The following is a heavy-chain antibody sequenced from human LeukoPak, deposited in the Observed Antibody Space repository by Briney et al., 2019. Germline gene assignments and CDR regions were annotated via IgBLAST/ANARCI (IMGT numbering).Heavy chain of an antibody. D-gene: IGHD5-18*01. CDR2: IYYSGST. V-gene: IGHV4-31*11. J-gene: IGHJ4*02. CDR1: GGSFSGYY. Sequence: PSETLSLTCAVYGGSFSGYYWSWIRQHPGKGLEWIGYIYYSGSTYYHPSLKSRVTISVDTSKNQFSLKLSSVTAADTAVYYCARGETRGYSYGYFDYWGQGTLVTVSS. CDR3: ARGETRGYSYGYFDY.